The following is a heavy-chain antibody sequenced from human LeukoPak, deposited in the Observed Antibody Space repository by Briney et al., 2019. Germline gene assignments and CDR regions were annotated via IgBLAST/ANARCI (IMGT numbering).Heavy chain of an antibody. CDR1: GGSFSGYY. V-gene: IGHV4-34*01. D-gene: IGHD2-2*01. Sequence: KPSETLSLTCAVYGGSFSGYYWSWIRQPPGKGLEWIREINHSGSTNYNPSLKSRVTISVDTSKNQFSLKLSSVTAADTAVYYCARSCSTSCPYYFDYWGQGTLVTVSS. CDR3: ARSCSTSCPYYFDY. J-gene: IGHJ4*02. CDR2: INHSGST.